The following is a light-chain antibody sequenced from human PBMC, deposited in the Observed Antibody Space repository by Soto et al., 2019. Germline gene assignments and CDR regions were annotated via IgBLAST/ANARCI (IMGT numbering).Light chain of an antibody. Sequence: EIVLTQSPGTLSLSPEERATLSCRASQSVSSSYLAWYQQKPGQAPRLLIYGASSRATGIPDRFSGSGSGTDFTLTISRLEPEDFAVYYCQQYGSPATFGQGTKVDIK. CDR2: GAS. J-gene: IGKJ1*01. CDR3: QQYGSPAT. CDR1: QSVSSSY. V-gene: IGKV3-20*01.